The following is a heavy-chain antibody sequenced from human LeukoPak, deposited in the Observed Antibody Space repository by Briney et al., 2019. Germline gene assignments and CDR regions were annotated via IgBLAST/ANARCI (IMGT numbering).Heavy chain of an antibody. V-gene: IGHV4-59*01. CDR2: IYYSGST. Sequence: SETLSLTCTVSGGSISSYYWSWIRQPPGKGLEWIGYIYYSGSTNYNPSLKSRVTISVDTSKNQFSLKLSSVTAADTAGYYCARDRFFDWNDSDAFDIWGQGTMVTVSS. CDR1: GGSISSYY. CDR3: ARDRFFDWNDSDAFDI. D-gene: IGHD1-1*01. J-gene: IGHJ3*02.